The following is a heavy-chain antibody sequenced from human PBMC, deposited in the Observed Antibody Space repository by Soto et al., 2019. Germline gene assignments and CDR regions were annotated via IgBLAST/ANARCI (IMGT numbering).Heavy chain of an antibody. Sequence: SGGSLRLSCAASGFTFSSHAMGWLRQAPGTGPEWVAYISSSSSTIYYADSVKGRFTISRDNAKNSLYLQMNSLRAEDTAVYYCALAGYRSGYYPDPNYYYYYYMDVWGKGTTVTVSS. CDR3: ALAGYRSGYYPDPNYYYYYYMDV. V-gene: IGHV3-48*01. D-gene: IGHD3-3*01. CDR1: GFTFSSHA. J-gene: IGHJ6*03. CDR2: ISSSSSTI.